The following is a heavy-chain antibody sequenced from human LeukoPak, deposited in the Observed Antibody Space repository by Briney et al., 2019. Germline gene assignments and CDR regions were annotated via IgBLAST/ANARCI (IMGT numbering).Heavy chain of an antibody. CDR2: INPDGREK. D-gene: IGHD5-12*01. Sequence: PGGSLRLSCAASGLTFSGAYMTWVRQAPGKGLEWVANINPDGREKSYVDSVKGRFTISRDNAKDSLYLQMNSLRAEDTAVYYCARSRRVGTSPFYGTDVWGQGTTVTVSS. J-gene: IGHJ6*02. V-gene: IGHV3-7*04. CDR1: GLTFSGAY. CDR3: ARSRRVGTSPFYGTDV.